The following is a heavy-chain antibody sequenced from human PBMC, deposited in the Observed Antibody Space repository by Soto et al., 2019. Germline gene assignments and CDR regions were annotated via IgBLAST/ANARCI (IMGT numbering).Heavy chain of an antibody. Sequence: GASVKVSCKASGGTFSSYTISWVRQAPGQGLEWMGRIIPILGIANYAQKFQGRVTITADKSTSTAYMELSSLRSEDTAVYYCARDGRYYDSSGYYSDYWGQGTLVTVSS. D-gene: IGHD3-22*01. V-gene: IGHV1-69*04. J-gene: IGHJ4*02. CDR2: IIPILGIA. CDR1: GGTFSSYT. CDR3: ARDGRYYDSSGYYSDY.